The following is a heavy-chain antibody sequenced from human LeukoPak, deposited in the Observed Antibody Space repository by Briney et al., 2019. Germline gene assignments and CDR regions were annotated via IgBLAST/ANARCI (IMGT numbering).Heavy chain of an antibody. CDR2: IYHSGSI. CDR3: ARGLASGGIFDI. V-gene: IGHV4-30-2*06. D-gene: IGHD3-10*01. Sequence: SETLSLTCIVSGGSITSGGYYWTWIRQSPGKGLEWIGNIYHSGSIKYNPSLKSRVTKSIDTAKNQFSLKLSSINDADTAVYYCARGLASGGIFDIWGQGTRVTVSS. CDR1: GGSITSGGYY. J-gene: IGHJ3*02.